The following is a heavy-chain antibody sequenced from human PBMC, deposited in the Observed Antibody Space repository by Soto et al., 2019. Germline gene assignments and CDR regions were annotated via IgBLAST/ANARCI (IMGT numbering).Heavy chain of an antibody. D-gene: IGHD1-26*01. CDR2: IKSKTDGGTT. J-gene: IGHJ6*02. V-gene: IGHV3-15*01. CDR1: GFTFSNAW. CDR3: TTDGRTIVGATYYYYGMDV. Sequence: GGSLRLSCAASGFTFSNAWMSWVRQAPGKGLEWVGRIKSKTDGGTTDYAAPVKGRFTISRDDSKNTLYLQMNSLKTEDTAVYYCTTDGRTIVGATYYYYGMDVWGQGTTVTVSS.